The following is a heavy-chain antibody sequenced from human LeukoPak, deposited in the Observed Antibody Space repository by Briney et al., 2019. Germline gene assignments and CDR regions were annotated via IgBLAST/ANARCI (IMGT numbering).Heavy chain of an antibody. Sequence: VKVSCKASGGTFSSYAISWVRQAPGQGLEWMGRIIPILGIANYAQKFQGRVTITADKSTSTAYMELSSLRSEDTAVYYCARVTAARPFDYWGQGTLVTVSS. D-gene: IGHD6-6*01. J-gene: IGHJ4*02. V-gene: IGHV1-69*04. CDR3: ARVTAARPFDY. CDR1: GGTFSSYA. CDR2: IIPILGIA.